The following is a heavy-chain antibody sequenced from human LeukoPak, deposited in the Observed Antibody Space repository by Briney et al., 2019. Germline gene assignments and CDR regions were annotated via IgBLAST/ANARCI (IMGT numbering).Heavy chain of an antibody. CDR3: ATDQWALVAYAFDI. CDR2: FDPEDGET. J-gene: IGHJ3*02. V-gene: IGHV1-24*01. Sequence: ASVKVSCKVSGYTLTELPMHWVRQAPGKGLEWMGGFDPEDGETIYAQKFQGRVTMTEDTSTDTAYMELSSLRSEDTAVYYCATDQWALVAYAFDIWGQGTMVTVSS. CDR1: GYTLTELP. D-gene: IGHD5-12*01.